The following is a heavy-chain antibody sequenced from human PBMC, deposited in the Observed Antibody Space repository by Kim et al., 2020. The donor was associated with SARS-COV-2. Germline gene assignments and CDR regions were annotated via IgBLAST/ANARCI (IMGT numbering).Heavy chain of an antibody. D-gene: IGHD3-9*01. J-gene: IGHJ6*02. CDR1: GGTFSSYA. CDR2: IIPIFGTA. CDR3: ARGLAHMDYYYGMDV. V-gene: IGHV1-69*13. Sequence: SVKVSCKASGGTFSSYAISWVRQAPGQGLEWMGGIIPIFGTANYAQKFQGRVTITADESTSTAYMELSSLRSEDTAVYYCARGLAHMDYYYGMDVWGQGTTVTVSS.